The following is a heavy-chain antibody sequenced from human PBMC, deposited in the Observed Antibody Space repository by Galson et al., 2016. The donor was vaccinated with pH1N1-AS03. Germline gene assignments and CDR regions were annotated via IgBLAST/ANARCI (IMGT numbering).Heavy chain of an antibody. Sequence: SLRLSCAASGFTFSNYNMNWVRQAPGKGLEWVAILWHDGSNEYYADSVKGRFTISRDNSNNTLYLEMNSLRVDDTSIYYCARGGDWNFPNDAFDIWGQGTVVTVSS. CDR3: ARGGDWNFPNDAFDI. CDR1: GFTFSNYN. V-gene: IGHV3-33*01. D-gene: IGHD1-7*01. J-gene: IGHJ3*02. CDR2: LWHDGSNE.